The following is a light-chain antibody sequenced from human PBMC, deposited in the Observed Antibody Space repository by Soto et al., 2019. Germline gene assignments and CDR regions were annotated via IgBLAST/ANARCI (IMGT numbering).Light chain of an antibody. CDR3: QQYYFYPQT. V-gene: IGKV1-5*03. Sequence: DVQMTQSPSTLSASVGDRVTITCRAIQNILAWYQQTPGKAPKLQIYKASSLASGVPSRFSGGGSVTEFTLTISSLQPEDVATYYCQQYYFYPQTFGQGTKVEIK. J-gene: IGKJ1*01. CDR2: KAS. CDR1: QNI.